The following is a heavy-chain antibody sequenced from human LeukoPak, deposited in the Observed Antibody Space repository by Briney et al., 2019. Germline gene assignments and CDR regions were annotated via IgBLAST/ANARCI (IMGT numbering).Heavy chain of an antibody. CDR2: IYPGDSDT. CDR1: GYSFTSYW. V-gene: IGHV5-51*01. D-gene: IGHD5-18*01. J-gene: IGHJ4*02. Sequence: AGESLKISCKASGYSFTSYWIGWVRQMPGKGLEWMGIIYPGDSDTRYSPAFQGQVTISADKSISTAYLQWSTLKGSDTAKYYCARHMDTAIPDYWGQGTLVTVSS. CDR3: ARHMDTAIPDY.